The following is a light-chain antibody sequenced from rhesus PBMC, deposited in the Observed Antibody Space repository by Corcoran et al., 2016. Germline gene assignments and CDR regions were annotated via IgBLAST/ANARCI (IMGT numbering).Light chain of an antibody. CDR3: QQYNTRPYS. CDR1: QGISRW. Sequence: DIQMTQSPSSLSASVGDRVTITCRASQGISRWLAWYQQKPGKDPKLLIYKAYSLQSGVPSRFSGSGSGTDFTLTISSLQSEDFATYYCQQYNTRPYSFGQGTKVEIK. V-gene: IGKV1-21*01. CDR2: KAY. J-gene: IGKJ2*01.